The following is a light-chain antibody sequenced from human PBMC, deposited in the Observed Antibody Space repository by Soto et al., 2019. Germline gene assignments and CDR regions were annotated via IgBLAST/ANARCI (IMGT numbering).Light chain of an antibody. V-gene: IGKV1-9*01. CDR3: QQIRMYTST. CDR1: QDIAIY. CDR2: AAS. Sequence: IQLTQSPSSLSASVGDRVTITCRASQDIAIYLAWYQQKPGEAPKLLIYAASTLYGGVPSRFSGSGSGTDFALTITSLPAEDFATYYCQQIRMYTSTFGGGTRWIS. J-gene: IGKJ4*01.